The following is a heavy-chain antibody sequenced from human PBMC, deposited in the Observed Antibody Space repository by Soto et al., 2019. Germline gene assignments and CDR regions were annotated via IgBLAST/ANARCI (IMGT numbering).Heavy chain of an antibody. Sequence: ASVKVSCKASGYTFTGYYMHWVRQAPGQGLEWMGWINPNSGGTNYAQKFQGWVTMTRDTSISTAYMELSRLRSDDTAVYYCARPRTGYCSSTRCDDFDYRGQGSLVTGSS. CDR1: GYTFTGYY. CDR2: INPNSGGT. V-gene: IGHV1-2*04. CDR3: ARPRTGYCSSTRCDDFDY. D-gene: IGHD2-2*01. J-gene: IGHJ4*01.